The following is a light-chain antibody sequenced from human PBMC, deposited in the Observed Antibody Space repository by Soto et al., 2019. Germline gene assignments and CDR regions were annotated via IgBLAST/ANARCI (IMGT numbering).Light chain of an antibody. CDR3: QQRSNWLT. CDR1: QSVGSY. J-gene: IGKJ4*01. CDR2: DAS. V-gene: IGKV3-11*01. Sequence: EIVLTQSPATLSLSPGERATLSCRASQSVGSYLAWYQQKPGQAPRLLIYDASNRATGIPARFSGSGSGTDFTLTIRSLEPEDVAVYFCQQRSNWLTFGGGTKVEIK.